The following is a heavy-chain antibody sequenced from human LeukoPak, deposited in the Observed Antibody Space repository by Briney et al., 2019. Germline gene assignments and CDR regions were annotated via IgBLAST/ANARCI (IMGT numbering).Heavy chain of an antibody. CDR3: ARVRISSGSYGRSTIDY. J-gene: IGHJ4*02. Sequence: GGSLRLSCAASGFTFSSYSMNWVRQAPGKGLEWVSSISSSSSYIYYADSVKGRFTISRDNAKNSLYLQMNSLRAEDTAVYYCARVRISSGSYGRSTIDYWGQGTLVTVSS. CDR1: GFTFSSYS. CDR2: ISSSSSYI. V-gene: IGHV3-21*04. D-gene: IGHD1-26*01.